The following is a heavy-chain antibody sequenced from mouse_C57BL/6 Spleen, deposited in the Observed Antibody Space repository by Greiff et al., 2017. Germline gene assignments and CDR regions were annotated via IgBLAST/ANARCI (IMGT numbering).Heavy chain of an antibody. V-gene: IGHV1-15*01. Sequence: VQLQQSGAELVRPGASVTLSCKASGYTFTDYEMHWVKQTPVHGLEWIGAIDPETGGTAYNQKFKGKAILTADKSSSTAYMELRSLTSEDSAVYYCTRSSYDYDWFADWGTGTLVTVSA. J-gene: IGHJ3*01. CDR3: TRSSYDYDWFAD. CDR1: GYTFTDYE. CDR2: IDPETGGT. D-gene: IGHD2-4*01.